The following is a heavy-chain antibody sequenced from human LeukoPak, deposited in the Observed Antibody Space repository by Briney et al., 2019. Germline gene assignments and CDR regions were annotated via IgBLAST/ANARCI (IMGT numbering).Heavy chain of an antibody. CDR2: IGNGGAAT. D-gene: IGHD6-19*01. CDR1: GFTFTNYA. CDR3: ARFQAGRPVVS. V-gene: IGHV3-23*01. J-gene: IGHJ5*02. Sequence: GGSLRLSCAASGFTFTNYAMTWVRQAPGKGLEWVSTIGNGGAATFYADSVKGRFTISRDNSKNTLYLQMNSLRAEDTAVYYCARFQAGRPVVSWGQGTLVTVSS.